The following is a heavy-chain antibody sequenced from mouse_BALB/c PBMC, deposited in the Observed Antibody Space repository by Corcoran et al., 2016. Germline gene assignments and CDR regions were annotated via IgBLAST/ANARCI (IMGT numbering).Heavy chain of an antibody. CDR3: ARGRDYVFAY. CDR2: ISCYNGAT. CDR1: GYSFTGYY. Sequence: LVKTGASVKISCKASGYSFTGYYMHWVKQSHGKSLEWIGYISCYNGATSYNQKFKGKATFTVVTSSSTAYMQFNSLTSEDSAVYYCARGRDYVFAYWGQGTLVTVSA. D-gene: IGHD2-4*01. J-gene: IGHJ3*01. V-gene: IGHV1S34*01.